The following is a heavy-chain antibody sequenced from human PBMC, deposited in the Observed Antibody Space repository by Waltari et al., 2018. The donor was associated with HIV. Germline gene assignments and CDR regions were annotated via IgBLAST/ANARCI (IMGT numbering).Heavy chain of an antibody. Sequence: EVQIVQSGGGLVKPGESLRLSCHVSGFMSISYSMNWVRQSPGKGLECVSSINSRGSFIYYSDSVKGRFTVARDNANNSLYLQMNNLRDDDTAVYFCTRANGPSDYWGQGVLVTVSS. D-gene: IGHD2-8*01. J-gene: IGHJ4*02. CDR2: INSRGSFI. CDR1: GFMSISYS. CDR3: TRANGPSDY. V-gene: IGHV3-21*06.